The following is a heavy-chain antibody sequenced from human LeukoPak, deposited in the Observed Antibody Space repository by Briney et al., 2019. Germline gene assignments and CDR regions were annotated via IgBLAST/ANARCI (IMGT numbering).Heavy chain of an antibody. J-gene: IGHJ4*02. CDR2: IYTSGST. D-gene: IGHD2-15*01. V-gene: IGHV4-4*07. CDR3: ARGGDCSGGSCYSFFDY. CDR1: GGSISSYY. Sequence: PSETLSLTCTVSGGSISSYYWSWIRQPPGKGLEWIGRIYTSGSTNYNPSLKSRVTMSVDTSKNQFSLKLSSVTAADTAVYYCARGGDCSGGSCYSFFDYWGQGTLVTVSS.